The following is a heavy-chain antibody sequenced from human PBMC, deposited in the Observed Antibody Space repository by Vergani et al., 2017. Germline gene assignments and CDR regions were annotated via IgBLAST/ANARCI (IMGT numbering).Heavy chain of an antibody. Sequence: QVQLVESGGGVVRPGGSLRLSCAASGFTFSSYGMHWVRQAPGKGLEWVAFIRYDGSNKYYADSVKGRFTISRDNSKNTLYLQMNSLRAEDTAVYYCAKEGVGATGLGFDPWGQGTLVTVSS. CDR2: IRYDGSNK. J-gene: IGHJ5*02. CDR3: AKEGVGATGLGFDP. CDR1: GFTFSSYG. V-gene: IGHV3-30*02. D-gene: IGHD1-26*01.